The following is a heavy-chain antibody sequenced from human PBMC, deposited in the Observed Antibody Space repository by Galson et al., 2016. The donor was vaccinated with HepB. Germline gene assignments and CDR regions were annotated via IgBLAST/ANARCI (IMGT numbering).Heavy chain of an antibody. J-gene: IGHJ4*02. CDR2: DSMDGRRK. CDR1: GFLFRSYG. CDR3: AKRHEYCPPVGCSVDY. V-gene: IGHV3-30*18. D-gene: IGHD2/OR15-2a*01. Sequence: SLRLSCAGSGFLFRSYGMHWARQAPGKGLEWVAADSMDGRRKFYSDSVKGRFTISRDNSNNMLFLQMDSLRPDDTAVYYCAKRHEYCPPVGCSVDYWGQGTLVSVSS.